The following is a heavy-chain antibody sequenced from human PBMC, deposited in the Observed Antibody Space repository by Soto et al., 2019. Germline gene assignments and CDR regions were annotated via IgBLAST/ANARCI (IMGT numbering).Heavy chain of an antibody. CDR2: ISYDGTNT. J-gene: IGHJ3*02. V-gene: IGHV3-30-3*01. D-gene: IGHD1-7*01. CDR1: GGTFSSYA. CDR3: ARGGDYNWHFDAFDI. Sequence: SCKASGGTFSSYAISWVRQAPGKGLEWVAGISYDGTNTFYADSVKGRFTISRDNSKSILYVQMHSLRSDDTAVYYCARGGDYNWHFDAFDIWGQGTMVTVSS.